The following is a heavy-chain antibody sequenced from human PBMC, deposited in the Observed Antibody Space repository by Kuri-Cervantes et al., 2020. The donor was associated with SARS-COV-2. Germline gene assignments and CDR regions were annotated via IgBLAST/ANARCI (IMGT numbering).Heavy chain of an antibody. Sequence: SETLSLTCAVYGGSSSGYYWSWIRQPPGKGLEWIGEINRSGSTNYNPSLKSRVTISVDTSKNQFSLKLSSVTAADTAVYYCARRYNWNDGDYFDYWGQGTLVTVSS. CDR1: GGSSSGYY. CDR2: INRSGST. V-gene: IGHV4-34*01. D-gene: IGHD1-20*01. J-gene: IGHJ4*02. CDR3: ARRYNWNDGDYFDY.